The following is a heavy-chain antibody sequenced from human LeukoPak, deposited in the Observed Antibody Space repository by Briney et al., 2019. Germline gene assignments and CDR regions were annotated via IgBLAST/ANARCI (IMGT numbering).Heavy chain of an antibody. CDR1: GGSISSYY. V-gene: IGHV4-59*05. D-gene: IGHD6-6*01. Sequence: SETLSLTCTVSGGSISSYYWSWIRQPPGKGLEWIGSIYYSGSTYYNPSLKSRVTISVDTSKNQFSLKLSSVTAADTAVYYCARQSIAAHRYTGWFDPWGQGTLVTVSS. CDR3: ARQSIAAHRYTGWFDP. CDR2: IYYSGST. J-gene: IGHJ5*02.